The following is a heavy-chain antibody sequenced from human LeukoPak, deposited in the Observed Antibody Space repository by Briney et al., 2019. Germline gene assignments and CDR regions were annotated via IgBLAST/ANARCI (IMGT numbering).Heavy chain of an antibody. CDR1: GYTFTSYY. J-gene: IGHJ4*02. Sequence: ASVKVSCKASGYTFTSYYMHWVRQAPGQGLEWMGIINPSGGSTSYAQKFQGRVTMTRDTSTSTVYMELSSLRSEDTAVYYCATDMGHGDYEIAGLDYWGQGTLVTVSS. CDR3: ATDMGHGDYEIAGLDY. D-gene: IGHD4-17*01. CDR2: INPSGGST. V-gene: IGHV1-46*03.